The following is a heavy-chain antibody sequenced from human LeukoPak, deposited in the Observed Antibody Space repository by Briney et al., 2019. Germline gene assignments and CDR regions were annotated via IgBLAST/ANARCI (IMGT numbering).Heavy chain of an antibody. V-gene: IGHV4-34*01. Sequence: SETLSLTCAVYGGSFSGYYWSWIRQPPGKGLEWIGEINHSGSTNYNPSLKSRVTISVDTSKNQFSLKLSSVTAADTAVYYCARGHSSSWRRLNWFDPWGQGTLVTVSS. CDR3: ARGHSSSWRRLNWFDP. CDR1: GGSFSGYY. CDR2: INHSGST. D-gene: IGHD6-13*01. J-gene: IGHJ5*02.